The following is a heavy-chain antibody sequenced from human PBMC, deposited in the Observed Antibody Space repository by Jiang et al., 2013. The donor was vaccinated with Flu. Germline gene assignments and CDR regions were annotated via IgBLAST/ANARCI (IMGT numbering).Heavy chain of an antibody. D-gene: IGHD6-13*01. CDR3: ARDSYRSPIAAAGSMTYNWFDP. CDR2: IIPIFGTA. CDR1: GGTFSSYA. V-gene: IGHV1-69*01. Sequence: GAEVKKPGSSVKVSCKASGGTFSSYAISWVRQAPGQGLEWMGGIIPIFGTANYAQKFQGRVTITADESTSTAYMELSSLRSEDTAVYYCARDSYRSPIAAAGSMTYNWFDPWGQGTLVTVSS. J-gene: IGHJ5*02.